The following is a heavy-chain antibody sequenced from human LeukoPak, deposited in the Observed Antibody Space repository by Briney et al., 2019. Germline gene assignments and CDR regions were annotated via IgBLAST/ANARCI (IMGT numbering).Heavy chain of an antibody. D-gene: IGHD3-9*01. J-gene: IGHJ4*02. CDR2: ISSSGSTI. CDR1: GFTFSSYE. Sequence: GGSLRLSCAASGFTFSSYEMNWVRQAPGKGLEWVSYISSSGSTIYYADSVKGRFTISRDNAKNSLYLQMNSLRAEDTAVYYCARRPAYYDILTADWWGQGTLVTVS. V-gene: IGHV3-48*03. CDR3: ARRPAYYDILTADW.